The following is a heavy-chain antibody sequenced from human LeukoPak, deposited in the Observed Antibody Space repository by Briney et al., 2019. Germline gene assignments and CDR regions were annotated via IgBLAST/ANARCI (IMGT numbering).Heavy chain of an antibody. CDR2: IVVGTGNT. Sequence: SVKLSCTASGFTFTGSAIQWGRQARGQRLGWIGWIVVGTGNTQYTQKFQERITITRDMSTSTAYMELSSLRSEDTAVYYCAAAVGIVVVPAAVDYWGQGTLVTVSS. CDR3: AAAVGIVVVPAAVDY. J-gene: IGHJ4*02. V-gene: IGHV1-58*02. CDR1: GFTFTGSA. D-gene: IGHD2-2*01.